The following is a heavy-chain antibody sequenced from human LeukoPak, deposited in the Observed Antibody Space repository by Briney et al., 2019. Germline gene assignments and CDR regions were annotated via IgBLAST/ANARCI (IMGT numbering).Heavy chain of an antibody. J-gene: IGHJ4*02. V-gene: IGHV1-2*02. CDR3: ARDRVTMVRGAKYYFDY. CDR2: INPNSGGT. D-gene: IGHD3-10*01. Sequence: ASVKVSCEASGYTFTVYYMHWVRQAPGRRLVWVGWINPNSGGTNYAQKFQGRVTMTRDTSISTAYMELSRLRSDDTAVYYCARDRVTMVRGAKYYFDYWGQGTLVTVSS. CDR1: GYTFTVYY.